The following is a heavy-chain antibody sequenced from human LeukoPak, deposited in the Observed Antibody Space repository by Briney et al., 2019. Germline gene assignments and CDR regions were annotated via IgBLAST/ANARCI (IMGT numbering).Heavy chain of an antibody. CDR3: VRALTTVATWLFL. Sequence: GASVKVSCKASGYTFTGYLMHWVRQAPGQGLEWMGWINANSGDTKYAQKFQGRVTMTRDTSISTAYMELSRLRSDDTAVYYCVRALTTVATWLFLWGRGTLVTVSS. CDR1: GYTFTGYL. J-gene: IGHJ2*01. D-gene: IGHD4-17*01. V-gene: IGHV1-2*02. CDR2: INANSGDT.